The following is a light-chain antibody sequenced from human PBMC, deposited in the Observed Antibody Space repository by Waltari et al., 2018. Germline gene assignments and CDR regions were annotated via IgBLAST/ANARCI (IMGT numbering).Light chain of an antibody. J-gene: IGKJ2*01. CDR1: QDISNY. CDR2: DAS. CDR3: QHYDNLPPPSYT. V-gene: IGKV1-33*01. Sequence: DIQMTPSPSSLSASVGDRVTITCQASQDISNYLNWYQQKAGNAPKLLIYDASNLETGVPSRFSGGGSGTHFTFTISSLQPEDIATYYCQHYDNLPPPSYTFGQGTKLEIK.